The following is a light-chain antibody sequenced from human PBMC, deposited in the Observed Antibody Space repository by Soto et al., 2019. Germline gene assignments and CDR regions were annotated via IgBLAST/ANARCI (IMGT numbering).Light chain of an antibody. Sequence: AAVSVSKREGAILSRRASQSVSSNYLAWYQQKPGQAPRLLIYDASNRATGIPARFSGSGSGTDFTLTISSLEPEDFAVYYCQQRSNWPITFGHWALLEI. CDR3: QQRSNWPIT. J-gene: IGKJ5*01. CDR2: DAS. V-gene: IGKV3-11*01. CDR1: QSVSSNY.